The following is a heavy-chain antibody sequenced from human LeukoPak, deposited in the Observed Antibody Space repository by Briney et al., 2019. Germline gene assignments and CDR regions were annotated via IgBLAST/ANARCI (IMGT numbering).Heavy chain of an antibody. CDR1: GFTFTSSA. V-gene: IGHV1-58*01. J-gene: IGHJ6*02. D-gene: IGHD5-12*01. CDR2: IVVGSGNT. CDR3: AADMSIVATFFYYGMDV. Sequence: SVKVSCKASGFTFTSSAVQWVRQARGQRLEWIGWIVVGSGNTNYAQKFQERVTITRDMSTSTAYMELSSLRSEDTAVYYCAADMSIVATFFYYGMDVWGQGTTVTVSS.